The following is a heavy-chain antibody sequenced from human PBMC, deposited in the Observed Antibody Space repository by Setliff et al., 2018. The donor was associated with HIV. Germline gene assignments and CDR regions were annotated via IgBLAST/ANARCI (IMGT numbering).Heavy chain of an antibody. CDR3: AKGALSLTMTKLLSFFDC. CDR2: INHSGNT. Sequence: SETLSLTCAVYGGSFSGNYWSWIRQTPGKGLEWIAEINHSGNTNYNPSLKSRVTISVVASKSHFSLKMTSVTAADTAVYYCAKGALSLTMTKLLSFFDCWGQGTQVTVSS. V-gene: IGHV4-34*01. J-gene: IGHJ4*02. D-gene: IGHD3-22*01. CDR1: GGSFSGNY.